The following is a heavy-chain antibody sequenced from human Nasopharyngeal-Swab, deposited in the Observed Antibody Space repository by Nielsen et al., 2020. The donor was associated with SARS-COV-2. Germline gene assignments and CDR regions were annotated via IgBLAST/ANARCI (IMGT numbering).Heavy chain of an antibody. V-gene: IGHV2-70*11. CDR3: ARTRESTGWLVPGATFDY. Sequence: SGPTLVKPTQTLTLTCTFSGFSLSTSGMCVSWIRQPPGKALEWLARIDWDDDKYYSTSLKTRLTISKDTSKNQVVLTMTNMDPVDTATYYWARTRESTGWLVPGATFDYWGQGTLVTVSS. J-gene: IGHJ4*02. CDR1: GFSLSTSGMC. CDR2: IDWDDDK. D-gene: IGHD6-19*01.